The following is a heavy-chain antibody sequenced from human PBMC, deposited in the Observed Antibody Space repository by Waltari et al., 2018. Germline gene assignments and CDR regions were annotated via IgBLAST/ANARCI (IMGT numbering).Heavy chain of an antibody. V-gene: IGHV3-30*03. Sequence: QVQLVESGGGVVQPGRSLRLSCAASGFTFGNYGMYWLRQAPGKGLEWVALISHDGSNRYHADSVKGRFTISRDNSKNTLSLQMNSLRGEDTAVYFCARDQALNWIHFIPDYWGQGTLVTVSS. J-gene: IGHJ4*02. CDR1: GFTFGNYG. D-gene: IGHD5-18*01. CDR3: ARDQALNWIHFIPDY. CDR2: ISHDGSNR.